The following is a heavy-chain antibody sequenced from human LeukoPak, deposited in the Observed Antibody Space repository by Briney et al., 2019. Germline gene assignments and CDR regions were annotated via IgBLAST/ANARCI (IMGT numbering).Heavy chain of an antibody. V-gene: IGHV4-38-2*02. Sequence: SETLSLTCTVSGYSISSGYYWGWIRQPPGKGLEWIGSIYHSGNSYYKPSLKSRVTISVDTSKNQFSLKLSSVTAADTAVYYCARGGVGVTEIDYWGQGTLVTVSP. CDR2: IYHSGNS. CDR1: GYSISSGYY. CDR3: ARGGVGVTEIDY. D-gene: IGHD1-26*01. J-gene: IGHJ4*02.